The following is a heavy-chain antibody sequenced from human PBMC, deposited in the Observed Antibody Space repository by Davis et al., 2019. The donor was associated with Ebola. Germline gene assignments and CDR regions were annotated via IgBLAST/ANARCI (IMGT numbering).Heavy chain of an antibody. Sequence: ASVKVSCKASGYTFTGYYMHWVRQAPGQGLEWMGWINPNSGGTNYAQKFQGWVTMTRDTSISTAYMELSRLRSDDTAVYYCARDKPYSSSYYYYYGMDVWGQGTTVTVSS. CDR2: INPNSGGT. J-gene: IGHJ6*02. CDR3: ARDKPYSSSYYYYYGMDV. V-gene: IGHV1-2*04. D-gene: IGHD6-6*01. CDR1: GYTFTGYY.